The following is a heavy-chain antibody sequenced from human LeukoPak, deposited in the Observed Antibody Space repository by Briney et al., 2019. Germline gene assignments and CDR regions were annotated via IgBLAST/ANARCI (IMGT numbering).Heavy chain of an antibody. CDR1: GGTFSTYA. Sequence: GSSVKVSCKASGGTFSTYAINWVRQAPGQGLEWMGGIIPIFGSANYAQKFQGRVTITTDESTSTAYMELSSLRSEDTAVYYCARVFRRWFDSWGQGTLVTVSS. CDR2: IIPIFGSA. V-gene: IGHV1-69*05. D-gene: IGHD1-14*01. J-gene: IGHJ5*01. CDR3: ARVFRRWFDS.